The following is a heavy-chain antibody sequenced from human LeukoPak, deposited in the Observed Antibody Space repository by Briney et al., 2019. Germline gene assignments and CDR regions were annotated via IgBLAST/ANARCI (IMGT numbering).Heavy chain of an antibody. V-gene: IGHV3-7*03. CDR2: IKQDGSEK. Sequence: GGSLRLSCAASGVTLGSYAMSWARQAPGKGLEWVANIKQDGSEKYYVDSVKGRFTISRDNAQNSLFLQMNSLRAEDTAVYYCARRYFDLWGRGTLVTVSS. CDR1: GVTLGSYA. CDR3: ARRYFDL. J-gene: IGHJ2*01.